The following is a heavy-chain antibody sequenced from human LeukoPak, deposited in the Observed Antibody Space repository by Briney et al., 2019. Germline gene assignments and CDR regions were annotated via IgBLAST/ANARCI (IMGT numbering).Heavy chain of an antibody. J-gene: IGHJ6*02. Sequence: ASVKASCKASGYTFTGYYMHWVRQAPGQGLEWMGRINPNSGGTNYAQKFQGRVTMTRDTSISTAYMELSRLRSDDTAVYYCARSGYCSGGSCYPTPLYYYYGMDVWGQGTTVTVSS. CDR1: GYTFTGYY. CDR2: INPNSGGT. CDR3: ARSGYCSGGSCYPTPLYYYYGMDV. V-gene: IGHV1-2*06. D-gene: IGHD2-15*01.